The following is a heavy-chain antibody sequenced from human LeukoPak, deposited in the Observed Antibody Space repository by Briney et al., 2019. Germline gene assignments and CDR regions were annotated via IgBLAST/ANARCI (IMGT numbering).Heavy chain of an antibody. CDR1: GGSFSGYY. CDR3: AREDGSGSYGY. Sequence: SETLSLACAVYGGSFSGYYWSWIRQPPGKGLEWIGEISHSGSTNYNPSLKSRVTISVDTSKNQFSLKLSSVTAADTAVYYCAREDGSGSYGYWGQGTLVTVSS. CDR2: ISHSGST. J-gene: IGHJ4*02. V-gene: IGHV4-34*01. D-gene: IGHD3-10*01.